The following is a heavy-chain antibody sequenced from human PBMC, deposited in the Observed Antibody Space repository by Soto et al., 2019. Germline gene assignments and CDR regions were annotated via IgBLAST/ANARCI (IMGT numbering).Heavy chain of an antibody. CDR1: GYTFTGYY. V-gene: IGHV1-2*02. D-gene: IGHD1-1*01. Sequence: QVPLVQSGAEVKKPGASVKVSCKASGYTFTGYYMHWVRQAPGQGLEWMGWINPNSGGTNYAQKFQGRVTMTRDTSISTAYMELSRLRSDDTAVYYCAREGANWNPMNYYGMDVWGQGTTVTVSS. CDR3: AREGANWNPMNYYGMDV. J-gene: IGHJ6*02. CDR2: INPNSGGT.